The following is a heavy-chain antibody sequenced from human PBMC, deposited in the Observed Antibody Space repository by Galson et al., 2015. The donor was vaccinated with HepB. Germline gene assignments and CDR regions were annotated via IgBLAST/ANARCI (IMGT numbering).Heavy chain of an antibody. CDR3: ARTLTIFGVVTLFDY. CDR1: GYTFTSYA. V-gene: IGHV1-3*01. J-gene: IGHJ4*02. D-gene: IGHD3-3*01. Sequence: SVKVSCKASGYTFTSYAMHWVRQAPGQRLEWMGWINAGNGNTKYSQKFQGRVTITRDTSASTAYMELSSLRSEDTAVYYCARTLTIFGVVTLFDYWGQGTLVTVSS. CDR2: INAGNGNT.